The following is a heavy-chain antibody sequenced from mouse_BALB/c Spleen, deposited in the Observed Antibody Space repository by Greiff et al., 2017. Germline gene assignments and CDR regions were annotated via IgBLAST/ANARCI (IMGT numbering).Heavy chain of an antibody. CDR1: GYTFTDYY. Sequence: VQLQQSGPELVKPGASVKMSCKASGYTFTDYYMDWVKQSHGESFEWIGRVNPYNGGTSYNQKFKGKATLTVDKSSSTAYMELNSLTSEDSAVYYCERGFAYWGQGTLVTVSA. V-gene: IGHV1-19*01. CDR3: ERGFAY. CDR2: VNPYNGGT. J-gene: IGHJ3*01.